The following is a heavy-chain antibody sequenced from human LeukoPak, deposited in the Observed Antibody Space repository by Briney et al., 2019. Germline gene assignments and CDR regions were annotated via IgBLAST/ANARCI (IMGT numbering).Heavy chain of an antibody. CDR2: INHSGST. CDR1: GGSISSYY. J-gene: IGHJ5*02. Sequence: SETLSLTCTVSGGSISSYYWSWIRQPPGKGLEWIGEINHSGSTNYNPSLKSRVTISVDTSKNQFSLKLSSVTAADTAVYYCARGGYCSGGSCYRFDPWGQGTLVTVSS. V-gene: IGHV4-34*01. CDR3: ARGGYCSGGSCYRFDP. D-gene: IGHD2-15*01.